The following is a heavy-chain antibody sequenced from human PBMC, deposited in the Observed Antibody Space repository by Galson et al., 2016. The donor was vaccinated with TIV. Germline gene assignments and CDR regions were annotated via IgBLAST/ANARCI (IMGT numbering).Heavy chain of an antibody. CDR1: GGSFSGFY. CDR2: IDHSGIT. CDR3: ARGISAYYFYNYMDV. D-gene: IGHD6-19*01. J-gene: IGHJ6*03. V-gene: IGHV4-34*01. Sequence: ETLSLTCAVYGGSFSGFYWSWIRQPPGKGLEWIAEIDHSGITNFNPSLTSRVTISIDTSKNHLSLRLSSVTAADTAVYYCARGISAYYFYNYMDVWGKGTTVTVSS.